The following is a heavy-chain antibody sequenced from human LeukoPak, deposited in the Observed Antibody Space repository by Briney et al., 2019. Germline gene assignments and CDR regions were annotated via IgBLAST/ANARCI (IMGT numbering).Heavy chain of an antibody. J-gene: IGHJ4*01. D-gene: IGHD7-27*01. CDR1: GGSFSGYY. Sequence: SETLSLTCAVYGGSFSGYYWSWIRQPPGKGLEWIGYIYYSGSTNYNPSLKSRVTISVGTSKNQFSLKPSSVTAADTAVYYCASRKLGNDYWGQGTLVTVSS. V-gene: IGHV4-59*01. CDR2: IYYSGST. CDR3: ASRKLGNDY.